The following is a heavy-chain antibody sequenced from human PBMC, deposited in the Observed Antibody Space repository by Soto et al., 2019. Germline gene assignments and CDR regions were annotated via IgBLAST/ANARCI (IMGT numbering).Heavy chain of an antibody. CDR1: GFTFDDYA. D-gene: IGHD3-22*01. CDR2: ISWNSGSI. V-gene: IGHV3-9*01. Sequence: YLRLSCAASGFTFDDYAMHWVRQAPGKGLEWVSGISWNSGSIGYADSVKGRFTISRDNAKNSLYLQMNSLRAEDTALYYCAKAFRGYYDGYYYGMDVWGQGTTVTSP. CDR3: AKAFRGYYDGYYYGMDV. J-gene: IGHJ6*02.